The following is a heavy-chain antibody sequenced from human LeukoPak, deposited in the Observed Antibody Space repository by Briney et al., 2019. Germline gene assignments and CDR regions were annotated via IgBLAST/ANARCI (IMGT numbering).Heavy chain of an antibody. V-gene: IGHV3-72*01. J-gene: IGHJ4*02. CDR3: ATGLTGTIDY. CDR1: GFTFTDHY. D-gene: IGHD1/OR15-1a*01. Sequence: PGGSLRLSCAASGFTFTDHYMDWVRQAPGKGLEWVGRTRNKANSYTTQYAASVKGRFTISRDDSKNSLYLQMNSLKTEDTAVYYCATGLTGTIDYWGQGTLVTVSS. CDR2: TRNKANSYTT.